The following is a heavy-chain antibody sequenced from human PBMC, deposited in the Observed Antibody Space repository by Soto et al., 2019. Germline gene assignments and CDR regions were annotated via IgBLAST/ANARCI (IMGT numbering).Heavy chain of an antibody. D-gene: IGHD3-22*01. V-gene: IGHV1-69*13. CDR2: IIPIFGTA. CDR1: GDTFSSYA. J-gene: IGHJ1*01. CDR3: ASVYYYDRSGYEYFQH. Sequence: SVKVSCKASGDTFSSYAFSWVRQAPGQGLEWMGGIIPIFGTANYAQNFQGRVTITADESTSTAYMELSSLRSEDTAMYYCASVYYYDRSGYEYFQHWGQGTMVTVSS.